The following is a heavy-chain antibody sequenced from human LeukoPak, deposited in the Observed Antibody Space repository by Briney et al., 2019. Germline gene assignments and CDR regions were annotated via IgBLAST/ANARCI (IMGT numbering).Heavy chain of an antibody. CDR3: EAAGTSSSY. CDR2: INHSGST. Sequence: SETLSLTCAVYGGSFSGYYWGWIGQPPGKGLEWIGEINHSGSTNYNPSLKSRVTISVDTSKNQFSLKLSSVTAADTAVYYCEAAGTSSSYWGQGTLVTVSS. J-gene: IGHJ4*02. CDR1: GGSFSGYY. V-gene: IGHV4-34*01. D-gene: IGHD6-13*01.